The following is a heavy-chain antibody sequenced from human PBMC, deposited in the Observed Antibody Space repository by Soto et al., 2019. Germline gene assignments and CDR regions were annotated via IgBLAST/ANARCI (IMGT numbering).Heavy chain of an antibody. CDR2: VSTSGRST. V-gene: IGHV3-64D*06. Sequence: GGSLRLSCSDSGFSESTIYWVRQVPGKGLEAISAVSTSGRSTYYADSVKDRFTISRDNSKNTLFLHMGSLRPEDTAIYYCVKQAHGLDGVAFDYWGQGTQVTVSS. CDR1: GFSEST. J-gene: IGHJ4*02. CDR3: VKQAHGLDGVAFDY. D-gene: IGHD2-15*01.